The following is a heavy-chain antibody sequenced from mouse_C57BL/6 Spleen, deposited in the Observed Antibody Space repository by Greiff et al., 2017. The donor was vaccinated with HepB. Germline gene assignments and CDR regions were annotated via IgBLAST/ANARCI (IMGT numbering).Heavy chain of an antibody. V-gene: IGHV5-6*01. CDR2: ISSGGSYT. D-gene: IGHD2-2*01. Sequence: EVMLVESGGDLVKPGGSLKLSCAASGFTFSSYGMSWVRQTPDKRLEWVATISSGGSYTYYPDSVKGRFTISRDNAKNTLYLQMSSLTSEDTAMYYCARQDGLRYYAMDYWGQGTSVTVSS. J-gene: IGHJ4*01. CDR3: ARQDGLRYYAMDY. CDR1: GFTFSSYG.